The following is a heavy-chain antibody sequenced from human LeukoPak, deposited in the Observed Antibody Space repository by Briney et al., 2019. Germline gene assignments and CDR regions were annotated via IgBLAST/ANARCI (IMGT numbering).Heavy chain of an antibody. J-gene: IGHJ5*02. V-gene: IGHV1-8*01. D-gene: IGHD3-3*01. CDR3: ARERITIFGVVIKRGWFDP. CDR1: GYTFTSYD. Sequence: ASVKVSCKASGYTFTSYDINWVRQATGQGLEWMGWMNPNSGNTGYAQKFQGRVTMTRDTSTSTVYMELSSLRSEDTAVYYCARERITIFGVVIKRGWFDPWGQGTLVTVSS. CDR2: MNPNSGNT.